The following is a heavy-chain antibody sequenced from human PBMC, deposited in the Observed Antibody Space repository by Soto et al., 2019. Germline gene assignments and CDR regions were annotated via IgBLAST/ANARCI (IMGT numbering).Heavy chain of an antibody. V-gene: IGHV1-18*01. CDR1: DYTFNDFG. CDR2: IYSKAGKM. Sequence: QVHLLQSGAEVQKPGASVKVSCKTSDYTFNDFGITWVRQAPGLGLEWLGWIYSKAGKMNFAPKFQNRVIMTTDTSTSTAFMELTSLTFDDSAIYFCARDIAFDIDYWGQGTLVTVS. D-gene: IGHD2-15*01. CDR3: ARDIAFDIDY. J-gene: IGHJ4*02.